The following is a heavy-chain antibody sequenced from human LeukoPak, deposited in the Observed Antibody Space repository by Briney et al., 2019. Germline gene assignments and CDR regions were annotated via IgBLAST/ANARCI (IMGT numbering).Heavy chain of an antibody. CDR1: GFTFSSYA. Sequence: TGGSLRLSCAASGFTFSSYAMSWVRQAPGKGLEWVSAISGSGGSTYYADSVKGRFTISRDNSKNTLYLQMNSLRAEDTAVYYCAKGHSSGGGPFDYWGQGTQVTVSS. CDR2: ISGSGGST. CDR3: AKGHSSGGGPFDY. D-gene: IGHD6-19*01. V-gene: IGHV3-23*01. J-gene: IGHJ4*02.